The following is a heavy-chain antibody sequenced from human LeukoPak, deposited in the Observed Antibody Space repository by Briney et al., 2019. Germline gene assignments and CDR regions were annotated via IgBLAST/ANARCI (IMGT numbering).Heavy chain of an antibody. CDR3: ARGGYSGYDYAFDY. CDR2: INHSGST. D-gene: IGHD5-12*01. Sequence: SDTLSLTCAVYGGSFSGYYWSWIRQPPGKGLKWIGEINHSGSTNYNPSLNSRVTISVDTSKNQFSLKLSSVTAADTAVYYCARGGYSGYDYAFDYWGQGTLGTVSS. J-gene: IGHJ4*02. CDR1: GGSFSGYY. V-gene: IGHV4-34*01.